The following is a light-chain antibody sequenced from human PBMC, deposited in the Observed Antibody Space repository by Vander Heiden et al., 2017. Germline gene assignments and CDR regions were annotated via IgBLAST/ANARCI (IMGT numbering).Light chain of an antibody. CDR2: GTS. V-gene: IGKV3-20*01. CDR3: QQYDSSPLS. CDR1: QSVTSPY. Sequence: EIALTQSPGTLSLSPGERATLSCRASQSVTSPYVAWYQQQPGQALGLLIYGTSSGSGTDFTLTISRLEAEDFAVYYCQQYDSSPLSFGGGTKVEIK. J-gene: IGKJ4*01.